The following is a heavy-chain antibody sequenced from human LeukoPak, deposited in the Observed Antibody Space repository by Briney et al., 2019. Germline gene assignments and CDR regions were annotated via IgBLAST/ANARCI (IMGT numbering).Heavy chain of an antibody. CDR3: VRVGYSYGYGDWNHFDY. CDR1: GFTFSNYA. V-gene: IGHV3-23*01. Sequence: GGSLRLSCAASGFTFSNYAMNWVRRAPGKGLEWVSAISSSTPTTYYADSVKGRFTISRDNSRNTLYLQMNSLRAEDTAVYFCVRVGYSYGYGDWNHFDYWGQGTLVTVSS. CDR2: ISSSTPTT. D-gene: IGHD5-18*01. J-gene: IGHJ4*02.